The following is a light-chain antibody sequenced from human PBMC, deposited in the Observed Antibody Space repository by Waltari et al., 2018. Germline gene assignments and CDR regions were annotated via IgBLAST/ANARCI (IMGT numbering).Light chain of an antibody. J-gene: IGKJ1*01. CDR1: QGIRSW. V-gene: IGKV1-5*01. CDR3: QQYNSYSST. Sequence: DIQMTQSPSTLSASVGDRVIITCRASQGIRSWLAWYQQKPVKVPKLLLYEASSLESGVPSRLSGRGYGTEFTLTINSLQPDDFATYYCQQYNSYSSTFGQGTKVEIK. CDR2: EAS.